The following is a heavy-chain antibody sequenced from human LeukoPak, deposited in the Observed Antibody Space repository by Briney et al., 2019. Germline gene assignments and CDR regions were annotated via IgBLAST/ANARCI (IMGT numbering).Heavy chain of an antibody. D-gene: IGHD1-14*01. J-gene: IGHJ4*02. CDR1: GLTFSGHW. V-gene: IGHV3-7*05. Sequence: PGGSLRLSCAASGLTFSGHWMNWVRQAPGKGLEWVANIKQDGSGTNYVDSVKGRFTISRDNAKNSAYLQMNSLRAEDTALYYCLASSGYWGQGTLVSVSS. CDR2: IKQDGSGT. CDR3: LASSGY.